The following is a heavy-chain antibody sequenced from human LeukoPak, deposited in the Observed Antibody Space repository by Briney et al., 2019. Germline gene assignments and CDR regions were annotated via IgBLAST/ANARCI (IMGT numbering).Heavy chain of an antibody. CDR2: FGPEDGET. Sequence: ASVKVSCKVSRYTLTELSMHWVRQAPGRGLEWMGGFGPEDGETIYAQKFQGRVTMTEDTSTDTAYMELSSLRSEDTAVYYCATEGTIAVAGSFDYWGQGTLVTVSS. V-gene: IGHV1-24*01. CDR3: ATEGTIAVAGSFDY. D-gene: IGHD6-19*01. CDR1: RYTLTELS. J-gene: IGHJ4*02.